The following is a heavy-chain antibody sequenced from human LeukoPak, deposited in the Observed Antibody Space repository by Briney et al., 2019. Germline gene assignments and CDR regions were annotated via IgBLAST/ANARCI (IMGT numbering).Heavy chain of an antibody. CDR3: ARAGRSSGWYVWFDP. CDR1: GYSFTTYW. V-gene: IGHV5-51*01. J-gene: IGHJ5*02. D-gene: IGHD6-19*01. CDR2: ISPGDFDT. Sequence: GESLKISCKASGYSFTTYWVAWVRQMPGKGLEWMGMISPGDFDTRYTPSFKGQVTISADKSISTAYLQWSSLKASDTAMYYCARAGRSSGWYVWFDPWGQGTLVTVSS.